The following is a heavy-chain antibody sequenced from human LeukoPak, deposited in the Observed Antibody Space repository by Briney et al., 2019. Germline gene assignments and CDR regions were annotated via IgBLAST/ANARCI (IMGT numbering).Heavy chain of an antibody. Sequence: GGSLRLSCAASGFTFSSYGMSWVRQAPGKGLEWVSAISGSGGSTYYADSVKGRFTISRDNSKNTLYLQMNSLRAEDTAVYYCAKAGYYYDSSGYYDYYYYMDVWGKGTTVTISS. CDR3: AKAGYYYDSSGYYDYYYYMDV. CDR1: GFTFSSYG. CDR2: ISGSGGST. V-gene: IGHV3-23*01. D-gene: IGHD3-22*01. J-gene: IGHJ6*03.